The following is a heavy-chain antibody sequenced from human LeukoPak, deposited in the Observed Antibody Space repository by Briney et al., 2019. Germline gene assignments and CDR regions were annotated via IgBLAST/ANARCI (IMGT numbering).Heavy chain of an antibody. CDR1: GFTFSHYG. CDR3: ARDLSYGSGEF. D-gene: IGHD3-10*01. J-gene: IGHJ4*02. CDR2: IWYDGSKQ. Sequence: PGGSLRLSCAGSGFTFSHYGIYWVRQAPSKGLEWVAAIWYDGSKQLYRDAVKGRFTISRDDSKNTVFLQMNSLRAEDTAVYFCARDLSYGSGEFWGQGTLVTVSS. V-gene: IGHV3-33*01.